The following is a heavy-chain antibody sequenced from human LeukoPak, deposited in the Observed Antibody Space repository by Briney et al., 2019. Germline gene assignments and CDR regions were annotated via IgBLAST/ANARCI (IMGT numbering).Heavy chain of an antibody. Sequence: GGSLRLSCAASGFTFSSYGMHWVRQAPGKGLEWVAFIRYDGSNKYYADSVKGRFTISRDNSKNTLYLQMNSLRAEDTAVYYCARHQYGSGWYLFDYWGQGTLVTVSS. D-gene: IGHD6-19*01. V-gene: IGHV3-30*02. J-gene: IGHJ4*02. CDR2: IRYDGSNK. CDR1: GFTFSSYG. CDR3: ARHQYGSGWYLFDY.